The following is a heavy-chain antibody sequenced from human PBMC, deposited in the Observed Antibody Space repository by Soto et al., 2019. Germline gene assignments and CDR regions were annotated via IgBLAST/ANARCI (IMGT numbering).Heavy chain of an antibody. V-gene: IGHV1-24*01. Sequence: GASVKVSCKVSGYSLTELSMHWVRQAPGKGLEWMGGFDPEDGETIYAQKFQGRVTMTEDTSTDTAYMELSSLSSEDTAVYYCATEPMYYNDGSGYYPLGHWGQGTLVTVSS. CDR3: ATEPMYYNDGSGYYPLGH. CDR1: GYSLTELS. D-gene: IGHD3-22*01. CDR2: FDPEDGET. J-gene: IGHJ4*02.